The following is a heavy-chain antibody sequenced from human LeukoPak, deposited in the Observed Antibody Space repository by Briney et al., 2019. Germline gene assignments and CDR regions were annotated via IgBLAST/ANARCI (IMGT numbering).Heavy chain of an antibody. CDR1: GGPFSGNY. Sequence: SEILSLTCAVYGGPFSGNYWSWFRQLPGKGLEWIGQIYDSENTDYNPSLQSRVTILIDTSKNHFSLRVRSVTAADTALYFCARGRTVFDPWGQGILVTVSS. D-gene: IGHD2-8*02. CDR2: IYDSENT. J-gene: IGHJ5*02. V-gene: IGHV4-34*01. CDR3: ARGRTVFDP.